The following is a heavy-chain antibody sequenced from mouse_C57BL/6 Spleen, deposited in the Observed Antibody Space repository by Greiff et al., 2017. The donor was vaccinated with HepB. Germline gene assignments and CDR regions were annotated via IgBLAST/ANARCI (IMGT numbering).Heavy chain of an antibody. CDR1: GYTFTSYW. J-gene: IGHJ2*01. V-gene: IGHV1-64*01. Sequence: QVQLQQSGAELVKPGASVKLSCKASGYTFTSYWMHWVKQRPGQGLEWIGMIHPNSGSTNYNEKFKSKATLTVDKSSSTAYMQLSSLTSEDSAVYYCARKGDYYSPFDYWGQGTTLTGSS. CDR2: IHPNSGST. D-gene: IGHD2-12*01. CDR3: ARKGDYYSPFDY.